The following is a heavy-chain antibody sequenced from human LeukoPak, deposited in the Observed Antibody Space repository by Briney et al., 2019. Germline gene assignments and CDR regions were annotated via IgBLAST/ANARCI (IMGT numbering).Heavy chain of an antibody. CDR1: GFTFSSYE. V-gene: IGHV3-48*03. CDR3: ARGQGFTDGFFDY. D-gene: IGHD2-8*01. CDR2: ISSSGSTI. Sequence: GGSLRLSCAASGFTFSSYEMNWVRQAPGKGLEWVSYISSSGSTIYYADSVKGRFTISRDNAKKSLYLQMNSLRAEDTAVYYCARGQGFTDGFFDYWAQGTLVTVSS. J-gene: IGHJ4*02.